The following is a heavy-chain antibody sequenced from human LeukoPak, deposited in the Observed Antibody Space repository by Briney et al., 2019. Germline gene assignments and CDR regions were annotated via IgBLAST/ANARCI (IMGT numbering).Heavy chain of an antibody. V-gene: IGHV3-53*01. CDR2: IYSGGST. Sequence: GGSLRLSCAASGFTVSSNYMSWVRQAPGKGLEWVSVIYSGGSTYYADSVKGRFTISRDNAKNSLYLQMNSLRAEDTAVYYCARDVKAVAGTFDYWGQGTLVTVSS. J-gene: IGHJ4*02. CDR3: ARDVKAVAGTFDY. D-gene: IGHD6-19*01. CDR1: GFTVSSNY.